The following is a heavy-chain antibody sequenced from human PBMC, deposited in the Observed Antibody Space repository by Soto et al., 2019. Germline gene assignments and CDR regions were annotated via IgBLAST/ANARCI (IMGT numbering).Heavy chain of an antibody. V-gene: IGHV3-23*01. CDR2: ISGSGGST. Sequence: GGSLRLSCAASGFTFSSYAMSWVRQAPGKGLEWVSAISGSGGSTYYADSVKGRFTISRDNSKNTLYLQMNSLRAEDTAVYYCAKKAIYYDSSGYSPNFDYWGQGTLVTVSS. J-gene: IGHJ4*02. D-gene: IGHD3-22*01. CDR1: GFTFSSYA. CDR3: AKKAIYYDSSGYSPNFDY.